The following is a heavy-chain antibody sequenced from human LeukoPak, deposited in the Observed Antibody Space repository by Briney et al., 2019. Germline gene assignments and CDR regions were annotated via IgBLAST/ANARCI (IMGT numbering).Heavy chain of an antibody. CDR1: GGSISSSSYY. CDR2: IYYSGST. V-gene: IGHV4-39*01. J-gene: IGHJ4*02. CDR3: ARLWQFQFDY. D-gene: IGHD2-21*01. Sequence: KPSETLSLTCTVSGGSISSSSYYWGWIRQPPGKGLEWIGSIYYSGSTYYNPSLKSRVTISVDTSKNQFSLKLSSVTAADTAVYYCARLWQFQFDYWGQGTLVTVSS.